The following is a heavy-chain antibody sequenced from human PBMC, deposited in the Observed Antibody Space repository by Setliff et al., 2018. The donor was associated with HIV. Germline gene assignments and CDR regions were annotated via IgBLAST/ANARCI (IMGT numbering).Heavy chain of an antibody. Sequence: RASVKVSCKLSGYTLTELSRHWVRQAPGKGLEWMGGFDPEDGETIYAQKFQGRVTMTEDTSTDTAYMELSSLRSEDTAAYYCAFRSGFHVGLDAWGQGTLVTVSS. V-gene: IGHV1-24*01. CDR2: FDPEDGET. D-gene: IGHD3-3*01. CDR1: GYTLTELS. J-gene: IGHJ5*02. CDR3: AFRSGFHVGLDA.